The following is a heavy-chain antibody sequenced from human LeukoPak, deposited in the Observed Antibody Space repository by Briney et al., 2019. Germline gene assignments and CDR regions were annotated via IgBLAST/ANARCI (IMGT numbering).Heavy chain of an antibody. CDR1: GFTFSSYG. D-gene: IGHD2-2*01. J-gene: IGHJ5*02. V-gene: IGHV3-30*02. CDR3: ATDGLVVVPAAPLGWFDP. Sequence: GGSLRLSCAASGFTFSSYGMHWARQAPGKGLEWLAFIRYDGSNKYYADSVKGRFTIPKDNSKNTLYLQMNSLRAEDTAVYYCATDGLVVVPAAPLGWFDPWGQGTLVTVSS. CDR2: IRYDGSNK.